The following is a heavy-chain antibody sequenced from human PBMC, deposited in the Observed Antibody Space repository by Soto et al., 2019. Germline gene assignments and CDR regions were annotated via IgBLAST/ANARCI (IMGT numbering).Heavy chain of an antibody. J-gene: IGHJ4*02. CDR1: GGSISSYY. D-gene: IGHD6-19*01. Sequence: SETLSLTCTVSGGSISSYYWSWIRQPPGKGLEWIGYIYYSGSTNYNPSLKSRVTISVDTSKNQFSLKLSSVTAADTAVYYCATPGGSSGWNVFDYWGQGTLVTVSS. CDR2: IYYSGST. V-gene: IGHV4-59*01. CDR3: ATPGGSSGWNVFDY.